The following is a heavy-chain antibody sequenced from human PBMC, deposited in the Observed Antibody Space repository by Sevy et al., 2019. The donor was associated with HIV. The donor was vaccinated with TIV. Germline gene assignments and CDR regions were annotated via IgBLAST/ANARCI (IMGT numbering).Heavy chain of an antibody. J-gene: IGHJ4*02. CDR1: GYSFTGYY. D-gene: IGHD2-2*01. CDR2: INPNNGVT. V-gene: IGHV1-2*02. CDR3: AKAGTVVIPAGEVGIDY. Sequence: ASVKVSCKASGYSFTGYYMHWVRQAPGQGLEWLGWINPNNGVTTYAQKFQGRVTMTRDTSISTAYMELSRLTSDDTAVYYCAKAGTVVIPAGEVGIDYWGQGTLVTVSS.